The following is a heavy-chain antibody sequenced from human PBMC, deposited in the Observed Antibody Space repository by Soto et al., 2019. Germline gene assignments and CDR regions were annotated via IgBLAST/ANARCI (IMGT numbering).Heavy chain of an antibody. CDR1: GFTFSSYS. J-gene: IGHJ5*02. CDR2: ISSSSSTI. D-gene: IGHD6-13*01. CDR3: ARHPERIAQIGWFDP. Sequence: EVQLVESGGGLVQPGESLRLSCAASGFTFSSYSMNWVRQAPGKGLEWVSYISSSSSTIYYADSVKGRFTISRDNAENSLYLQMNRLRAEDTAVYYCARHPERIAQIGWFDPWGQGTLVTVSS. V-gene: IGHV3-48*01.